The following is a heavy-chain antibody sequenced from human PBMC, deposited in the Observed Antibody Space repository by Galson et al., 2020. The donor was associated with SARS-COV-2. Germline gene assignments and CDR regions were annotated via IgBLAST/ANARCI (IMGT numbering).Heavy chain of an antibody. CDR3: ARGRTEFDP. J-gene: IGHJ5*02. Sequence: SETLSLTCIVSGYSISSGYYWGWIRQSPGKGLEWIGSTYHGGGTYYNAFLKSRVTISVDASKNQFSLRLSSVTAADTAVYYCARGRTEFDPWGQGTLVTVSS. CDR2: TYHGGGT. V-gene: IGHV4-38-2*02. CDR1: GYSISSGYY.